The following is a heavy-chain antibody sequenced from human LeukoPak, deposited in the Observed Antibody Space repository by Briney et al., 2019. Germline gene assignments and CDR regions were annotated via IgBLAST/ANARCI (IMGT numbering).Heavy chain of an antibody. CDR2: IYSGGST. D-gene: IGHD3-10*01. CDR3: AGITMVRGVIT. V-gene: IGHV3-53*01. CDR1: GFTFSSNY. Sequence: GGSLRLSCAASGFTFSSNYMSWVRQAPGKGLEWVSVIYSGGSTYYADSVKGRFTISRDNSKNTLYLQMNSLRAEDTAVYYCAGITMVRGVITWGQGTLVTVSS. J-gene: IGHJ5*02.